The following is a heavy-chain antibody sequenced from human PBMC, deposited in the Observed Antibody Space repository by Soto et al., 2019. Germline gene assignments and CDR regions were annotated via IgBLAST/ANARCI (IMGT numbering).Heavy chain of an antibody. V-gene: IGHV4-59*01. CDR3: ARGPYCSGGSCYSGPRNHFDY. J-gene: IGHJ4*02. CDR2: IYYSGST. D-gene: IGHD2-15*01. Sequence: SETLSLTCTVSGGSISSYYWSWIRQPPGKGLEWIGYIYYSGSTNYNPSLKSRVTISVDTSKNQFSLKLSSVTAADTAVYYCARGPYCSGGSCYSGPRNHFDYWGQGTLVTVSS. CDR1: GGSISSYY.